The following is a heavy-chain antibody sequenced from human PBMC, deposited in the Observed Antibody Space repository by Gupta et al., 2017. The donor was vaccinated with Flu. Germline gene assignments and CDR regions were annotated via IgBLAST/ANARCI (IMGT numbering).Heavy chain of an antibody. J-gene: IGHJ3*02. CDR3: ARGGSDYWGGSDDFDM. CDR1: GYNFITYG. CDR2: ISAESGDT. D-gene: IGHD3-3*01. Sequence: VKVSCKAPGYNFITYGINWVRQAPGQRPEWMGWISAESGDTNYAQNLQGRLTTTTDASTSTVYMELRSLRSDDTAVYFCARGGSDYWGGSDDFDMWGQGTLVTVSS. V-gene: IGHV1-18*04.